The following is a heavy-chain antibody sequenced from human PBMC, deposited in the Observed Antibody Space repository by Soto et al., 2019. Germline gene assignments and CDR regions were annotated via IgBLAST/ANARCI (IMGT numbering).Heavy chain of an antibody. V-gene: IGHV2-26*03. D-gene: IGHD3-10*01. CDR2: IFSNNER. Sequence: WSISGFSLTTGRMGVSWIRQPPGKALEWLAHIFSNNERSYTTSLQNRLSISADNSKRQVVLTMTDVGPVDTATYFCARLVADSSWYYYGLDVWGQGASVTVS. CDR3: ARLVADSSWYYYGLDV. J-gene: IGHJ6*02. CDR1: GFSLTTGRMG.